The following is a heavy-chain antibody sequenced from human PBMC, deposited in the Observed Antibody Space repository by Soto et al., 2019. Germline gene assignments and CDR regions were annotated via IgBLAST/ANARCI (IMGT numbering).Heavy chain of an antibody. Sequence: SETLSLTCAVCGGSFSGYYWSWIRQPPGKGLEWIGEINHSGSTNYNPSLKSRVTISVDTSKNQFSLKLSSVTAADTAVYYCVRDDIGVGIDYWGLGTLVTVSS. J-gene: IGHJ4*02. V-gene: IGHV4-34*01. D-gene: IGHD1-26*01. CDR3: VRDDIGVGIDY. CDR2: INHSGST. CDR1: GGSFSGYY.